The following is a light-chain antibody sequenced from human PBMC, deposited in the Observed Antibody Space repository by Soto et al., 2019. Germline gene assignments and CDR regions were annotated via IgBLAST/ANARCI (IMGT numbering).Light chain of an antibody. CDR3: QQYGSSPPVA. V-gene: IGKV3-20*01. CDR2: GAS. CDR1: QSVSSSY. J-gene: IGKJ1*01. Sequence: EIVLTQSPGTLSLSPGERATLSCRASQSVSSSYLAWYQQKPGQAPRLLIYGASSRATGIPDRFSGSGSGTDFNLTISRLEPEDFAVYYCQQYGSSPPVACGQGTKVEIK.